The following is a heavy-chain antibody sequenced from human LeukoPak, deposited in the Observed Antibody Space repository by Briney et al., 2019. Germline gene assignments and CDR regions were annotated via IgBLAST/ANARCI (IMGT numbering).Heavy chain of an antibody. V-gene: IGHV1-18*01. CDR1: GYTFTSYG. J-gene: IGHJ4*02. CDR3: ARDVAWVSGSYRHFDY. CDR2: ISAYNGNT. D-gene: IGHD1-26*01. Sequence: ASVKVSCKASGYTFTSYGISWERQAPGQGLEWMGWISAYNGNTNYAQKLQGRVTMTTDTSTSTAYMELRSLRSDDTAVYYCARDVAWVSGSYRHFDYWGQGTLVTVSS.